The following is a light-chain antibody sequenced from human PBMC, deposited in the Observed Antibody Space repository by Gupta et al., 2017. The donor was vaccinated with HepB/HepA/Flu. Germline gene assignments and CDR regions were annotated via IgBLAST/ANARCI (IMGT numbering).Light chain of an antibody. J-gene: IGLJ1*01. Sequence: SYELTQPPSVSVPPGQTANITCFGDKLGDKYVSWYQQRPGQSPVLVMYQDIKRPSGIPERFSGSTSENENTATLTISGAQPLDEADYYCQAWDSSSGVFGTGTKVTVL. CDR1: KLGDKY. CDR3: QAWDSSSGV. V-gene: IGLV3-1*01. CDR2: QDI.